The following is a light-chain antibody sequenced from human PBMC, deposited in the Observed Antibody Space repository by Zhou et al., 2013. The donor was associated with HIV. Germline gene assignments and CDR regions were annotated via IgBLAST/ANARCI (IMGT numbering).Light chain of an antibody. V-gene: IGKV3-15*01. CDR3: QQYNFWPPWT. J-gene: IGKJ1*01. Sequence: EIVMTQSPATLSVSPGERATLSCRASQYVNSNLAWYQQKPGQAPRLLIYGASTRATGIPARFSGSGSGTEFTLTISSMQSEDFAVYYCQQYNFWPPWTFGQGTKVEIK. CDR2: GAS. CDR1: QYVNSN.